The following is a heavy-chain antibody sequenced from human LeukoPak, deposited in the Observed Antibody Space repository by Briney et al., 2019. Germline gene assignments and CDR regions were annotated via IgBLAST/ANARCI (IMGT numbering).Heavy chain of an antibody. CDR1: GFTFSDYY. Sequence: PWGSLRLSCAASGFTFSDYYMSWIRQAPGKGLEWVSYISSSGSTIYYADSVKGRFTISRDNAKNSLYLQMNSLRAEDTAVYYCARDYYDFWSGYYTTGGLDYWGQGTLVTVSS. D-gene: IGHD3-3*01. CDR3: ARDYYDFWSGYYTTGGLDY. V-gene: IGHV3-11*01. CDR2: ISSSGSTI. J-gene: IGHJ4*02.